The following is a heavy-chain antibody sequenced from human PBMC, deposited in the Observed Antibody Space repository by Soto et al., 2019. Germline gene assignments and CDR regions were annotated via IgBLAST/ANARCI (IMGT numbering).Heavy chain of an antibody. J-gene: IGHJ4*02. V-gene: IGHV4-34*01. CDR3: ARGRVGSSWYIDY. CDR2: INHSGST. D-gene: IGHD6-13*01. Sequence: QVQLQQWGAGLLKPSETLSLTCAVYGGSFSGYYWSWIRQPPGKGLEWIGEINHSGSTNYNPSLKSRVTISVDTSKSQFSLKLSSVTAADTAVYYCARGRVGSSWYIDYWGQGTLVTVSS. CDR1: GGSFSGYY.